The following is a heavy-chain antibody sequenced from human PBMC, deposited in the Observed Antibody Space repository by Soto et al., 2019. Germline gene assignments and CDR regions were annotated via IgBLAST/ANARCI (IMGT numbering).Heavy chain of an antibody. CDR2: IVPILGTS. CDR1: GDTFTSYA. D-gene: IGHD1-1*01. V-gene: IGHV1-69*01. Sequence: QVPLVQSGAEVKKPGSSVKVSCKASGDTFTSYAVVWVRQAPGQGLEWMGGIVPILGTSKYAQRFQGRVSLTADGSWSTVYIELSSLRYYDTAIYYCARELERLNYYYGMDVWGQGTTVTVSS. J-gene: IGHJ6*02. CDR3: ARELERLNYYYGMDV.